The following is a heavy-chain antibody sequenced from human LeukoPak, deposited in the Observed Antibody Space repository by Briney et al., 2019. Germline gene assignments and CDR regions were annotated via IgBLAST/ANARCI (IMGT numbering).Heavy chain of an antibody. CDR1: GGSISSYY. D-gene: IGHD2-8*02. V-gene: IGHV4-59*08. Sequence: SETLSLTCTVSGGSISSYYWSWIRQPPGKGLEWIAYISDIGSISYNPSLKSRVTISLDTSKNQFSLRLSSVTAADTAVYYCAGHHPRNTVDFWGQGTLVTVSS. CDR3: AGHHPRNTVDF. CDR2: ISDIGSI. J-gene: IGHJ4*02.